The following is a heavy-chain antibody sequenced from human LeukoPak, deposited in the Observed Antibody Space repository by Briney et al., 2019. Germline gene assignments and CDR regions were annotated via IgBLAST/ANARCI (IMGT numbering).Heavy chain of an antibody. Sequence: PSETLSLTCAVYGGSFSDYLWTWIRQTPGKGLEWIGDITHSGSTNYNPSLKSRVTISVDASKNQFSLKLSSVTAADTAIYYCTRSSGYYGGDMDVWGKGTTVTVSS. V-gene: IGHV4-34*01. CDR2: ITHSGST. J-gene: IGHJ6*03. CDR1: GGSFSDYL. D-gene: IGHD3-22*01. CDR3: TRSSGYYGGDMDV.